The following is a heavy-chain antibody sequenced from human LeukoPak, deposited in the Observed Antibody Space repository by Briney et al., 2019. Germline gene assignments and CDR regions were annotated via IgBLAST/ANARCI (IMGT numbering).Heavy chain of an antibody. CDR2: INHSGST. V-gene: IGHV4-34*01. CDR1: GGSFSGYY. CDR3: ARVLEGSSGQHWYFDL. D-gene: IGHD6-19*01. J-gene: IGHJ2*01. Sequence: SQTLSLTCAVYGGSFSGYYWSWIRQPPGKGLEWIGEINHSGSTNYNPSLKSRVTISVDTSKNQFSLRLSSVTAADTAVYYCARVLEGSSGQHWYFDLWGRGTLVTVSS.